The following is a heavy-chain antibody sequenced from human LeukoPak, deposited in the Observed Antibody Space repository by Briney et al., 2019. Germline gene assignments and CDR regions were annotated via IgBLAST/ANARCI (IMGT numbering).Heavy chain of an antibody. Sequence: KTSETLSLTCTVSGYSLSSGYYWGWIRQPPGKGLEWIGSIYHSGSTYYNPSLKSRVTISVDTSKNQFSLKLSSVTAADTAVYYCARSILNLYYYYMDVWGKGTTVTVSS. CDR1: GYSLSSGYY. V-gene: IGHV4-38-2*02. CDR2: IYHSGST. J-gene: IGHJ6*03. D-gene: IGHD3-3*01. CDR3: ARSILNLYYYYMDV.